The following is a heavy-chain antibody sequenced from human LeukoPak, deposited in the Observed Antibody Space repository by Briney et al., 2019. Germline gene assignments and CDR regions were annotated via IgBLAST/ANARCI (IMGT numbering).Heavy chain of an antibody. J-gene: IGHJ4*02. V-gene: IGHV3-74*01. CDR3: ARGEYDYVWGSYPQSDY. CDR1: GFTFSSYW. Sequence: GGSLRLSCAASGFTFSSYWMHWVRQAPGKGLVWVSRINSDGSSTSYADSVKGRFTISRDNAKNTLCLQMNSLRAEDTAVYYCARGEYDYVWGSYPQSDYWGQGTLVTVSS. CDR2: INSDGSST. D-gene: IGHD3-16*02.